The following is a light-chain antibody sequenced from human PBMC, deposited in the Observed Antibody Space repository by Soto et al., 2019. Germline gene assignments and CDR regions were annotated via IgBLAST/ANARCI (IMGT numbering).Light chain of an antibody. J-gene: IGLJ2*01. V-gene: IGLV1-44*01. CDR1: RSNIGSNT. CDR3: AAWDDSLNVV. CDR2: SNN. Sequence: QSVLTQPPSASGTPGQRVTISCSGSRSNIGSNTVNWYQQLPGTAPQLLLYSNNQRPSWVPDRFSGSKSGTSASLAISGLQSEDEADYYCAAWDDSLNVVFGGGTQLTVL.